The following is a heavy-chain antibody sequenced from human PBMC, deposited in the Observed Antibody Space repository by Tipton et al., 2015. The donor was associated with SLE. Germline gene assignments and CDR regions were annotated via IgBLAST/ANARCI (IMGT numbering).Heavy chain of an antibody. D-gene: IGHD3-22*01. Sequence: TLSLTCTVSGGSITTSGYYWTWIRQHPGKGLEWIGYIYNSGTTYYNPSLKSRVTISVDTSKNHFSLKLSSVTAADTAIYYCARTANYYDTTAHYFDYWGQGTLVTVSS. J-gene: IGHJ4*02. CDR2: IYNSGTT. CDR1: GGSITTSGYY. V-gene: IGHV4-31*03. CDR3: ARTANYYDTTAHYFDY.